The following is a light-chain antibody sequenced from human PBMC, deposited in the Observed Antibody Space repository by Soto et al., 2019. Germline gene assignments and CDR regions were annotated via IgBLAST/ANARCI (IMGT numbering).Light chain of an antibody. CDR1: QSVSSNY. V-gene: IGKV3-20*01. Sequence: EIVLTQSPGTLPLSPGERATLSCRASQSVSSNYLAWYQQKPGQAPRLLIFGASSRASGIPDRFSGSGSGTDFTLTIGRLEPEDFAVYYCQQYGRSPATFGQGTKVDIK. J-gene: IGKJ1*01. CDR2: GAS. CDR3: QQYGRSPAT.